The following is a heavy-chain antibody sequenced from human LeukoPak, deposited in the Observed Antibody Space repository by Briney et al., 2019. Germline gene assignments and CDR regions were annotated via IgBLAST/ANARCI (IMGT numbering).Heavy chain of an antibody. CDR1: GGSISSSSYD. J-gene: IGHJ4*02. D-gene: IGHD2-15*01. V-gene: IGHV4-39*01. CDR2: IYYSGST. CDR3: ARLYKVVAASNY. Sequence: PSETLSLTCTVSGGSISSSSYDWGWIRQPPGKGLEWIGSIYYSGSTYYNPSLKSRVTMSVDTSKNQFSLKLSSVTAADTAVYYCARLYKVVAASNYWGQGTLVTVSS.